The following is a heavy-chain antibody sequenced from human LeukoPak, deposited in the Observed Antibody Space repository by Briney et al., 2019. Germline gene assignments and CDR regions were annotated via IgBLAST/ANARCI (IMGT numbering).Heavy chain of an antibody. Sequence: GRSLRLSCAASGFTFSSYGMHWVRQAPGKGLEWVAVISYDGSNKYYADSVKGRFTISRDNPKNTLYLQMNSLRAEDTAVYYCAKVATGGSGSPDYWGQGTLVTVSS. CDR1: GFTFSSYG. D-gene: IGHD3-10*01. CDR2: ISYDGSNK. CDR3: AKVATGGSGSPDY. V-gene: IGHV3-30*18. J-gene: IGHJ4*02.